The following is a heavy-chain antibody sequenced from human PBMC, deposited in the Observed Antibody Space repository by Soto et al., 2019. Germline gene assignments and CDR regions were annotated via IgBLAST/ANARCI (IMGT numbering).Heavy chain of an antibody. CDR3: ANIWGAVPNYVFDY. CDR2: ISGSGGST. J-gene: IGHJ4*02. D-gene: IGHD3-10*02. Sequence: GGSLSLSCAASGFTFSSYGMSWVRQAPGKGLEWVSTISGSGGSTYYADSVKGRTTISRDNSKNTLYLQMNSLRAEDTAIYYCANIWGAVPNYVFDYWGQGTLVTVSS. V-gene: IGHV3-23*01. CDR1: GFTFSSYG.